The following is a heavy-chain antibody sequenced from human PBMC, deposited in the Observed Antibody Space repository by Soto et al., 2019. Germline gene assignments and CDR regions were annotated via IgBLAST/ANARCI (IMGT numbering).Heavy chain of an antibody. CDR3: ARKSLSNFNWFDP. Sequence: SVKVSCKASGGTFSSYAISWVRQAPGQGLEWMGGIIPIFGTANYAQKFQGRVTITADESTSTAYMELSSLRSEDTAVYYCARKSLSNFNWFDPWGQGTLVTVSS. CDR2: IIPIFGTA. J-gene: IGHJ5*02. D-gene: IGHD4-4*01. CDR1: GGTFSSYA. V-gene: IGHV1-69*13.